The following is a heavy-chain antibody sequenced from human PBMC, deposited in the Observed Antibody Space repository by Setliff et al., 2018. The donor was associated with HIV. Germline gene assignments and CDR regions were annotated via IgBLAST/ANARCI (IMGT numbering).Heavy chain of an antibody. Sequence: PSETLSLTCSVSGVSISSSNYYWSWIRQPAGKRLEWIGHIYSSGSTNYNPSLKYNPSLKSRVTISADTSKKQFSLRVNSVTAADTAVYYCASTARYYDLLTGYYNQGYFGHWGRGTLVTVSS. J-gene: IGHJ4*01. V-gene: IGHV4-61*09. CDR2: IYSSGST. D-gene: IGHD3-9*01. CDR3: ASTARYYDLLTGYYNQGYFGH. CDR1: GVSISSSNYY.